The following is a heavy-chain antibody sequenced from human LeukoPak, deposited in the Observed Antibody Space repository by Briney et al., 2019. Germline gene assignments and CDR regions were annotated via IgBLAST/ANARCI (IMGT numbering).Heavy chain of an antibody. D-gene: IGHD7-27*01. CDR3: ARENWVFDY. J-gene: IGHJ4*02. Sequence: SETLSLTCTVSGGSISSYYWSWIRQPAGKGLEWIGRIYTSGSTNYNPSLKSRVTMSVDTSKNQIPLKVRSVTAADTAMYYCARENWVFDYWGQGILVTVSS. CDR2: IYTSGST. V-gene: IGHV4-4*07. CDR1: GGSISSYY.